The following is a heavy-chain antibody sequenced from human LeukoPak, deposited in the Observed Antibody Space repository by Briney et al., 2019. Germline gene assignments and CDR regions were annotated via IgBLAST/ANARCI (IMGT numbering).Heavy chain of an antibody. CDR2: INSDGGTT. CDR3: VRVGKCGGDCYWTDGYFQH. J-gene: IGHJ1*01. Sequence: GGSLRLSCAASGFTFSSYWMHWVRQATGKGLEWVSRINSDGGTTNYADSVKGRFTISRDNAKNTLYLQMDSLRAEDTAVYYCVRVGKCGGDCYWTDGYFQHWGQGTLVTVSS. D-gene: IGHD2-21*02. CDR1: GFTFSSYW. V-gene: IGHV3-74*01.